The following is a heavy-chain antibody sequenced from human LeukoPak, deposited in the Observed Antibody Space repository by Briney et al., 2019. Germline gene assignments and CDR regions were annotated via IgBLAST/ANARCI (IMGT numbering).Heavy chain of an antibody. V-gene: IGHV3-7*01. CDR3: ASWAGNTQSDSWSGPFDY. Sequence: PGGSLRLSCAASGFTFSHYWMSWVRQAPGKGLEWVANIKHAGSEKDYVDSVRGQFTISRDNAKNSLYLQMNSLRAEDTAVYYCASWAGNTQSDSWSGPFDYWGQGTLVTVSS. J-gene: IGHJ4*02. D-gene: IGHD3-3*01. CDR2: IKHAGSEK. CDR1: GFTFSHYW.